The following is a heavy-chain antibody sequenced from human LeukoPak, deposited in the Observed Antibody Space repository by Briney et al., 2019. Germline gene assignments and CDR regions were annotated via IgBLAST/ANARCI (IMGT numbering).Heavy chain of an antibody. Sequence: GGSLRLSCAASGFTFSGHNMIWVGQAPGKGLNWVSYISSGSSTMYYADSVKGRFTISRDNAKNSLYLQMNSLRAEDTAVYYCARDCLGSQFWSGYYLGPDNYFDYWGQGSLVTVSS. J-gene: IGHJ4*02. V-gene: IGHV3-48*01. CDR3: ARDCLGSQFWSGYYLGPDNYFDY. CDR1: GFTFSGHN. CDR2: ISSGSSTM. D-gene: IGHD3-3*01.